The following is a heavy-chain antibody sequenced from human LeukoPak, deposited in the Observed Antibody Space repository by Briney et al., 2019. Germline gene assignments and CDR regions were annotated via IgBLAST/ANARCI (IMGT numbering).Heavy chain of an antibody. CDR2: ISAYNGNT. V-gene: IGHV1-18*04. CDR3: ARDPQWLGADY. D-gene: IGHD6-19*01. CDR1: GYTFSNYY. Sequence: GASVKVSCKASGYTFSNYYMHWVRQAPGQGLEWMGWISAYNGNTNYAQKLQGRVTMTTDTSTSTAYMELRSLRSDDTAVYYCARDPQWLGADYWGQGTLVTVSS. J-gene: IGHJ4*02.